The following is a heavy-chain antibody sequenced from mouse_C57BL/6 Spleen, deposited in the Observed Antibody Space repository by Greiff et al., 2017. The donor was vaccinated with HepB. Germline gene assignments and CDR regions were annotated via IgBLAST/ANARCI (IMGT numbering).Heavy chain of an antibody. Sequence: EVKLVESGGGLVQPKGSLKLSCAASGFSFNTYAMNWVRQAPGKGLEWVARIRSKSNNYATYYADSEKDRFTISRDDSESMLYLQMNNLKTEDTAMYYCVRQKGGNYVENYFDYWGQGTTLTVSS. J-gene: IGHJ2*01. CDR1: GFSFNTYA. D-gene: IGHD2-1*01. V-gene: IGHV10-1*01. CDR2: IRSKSNNYAT. CDR3: VRQKGGNYVENYFDY.